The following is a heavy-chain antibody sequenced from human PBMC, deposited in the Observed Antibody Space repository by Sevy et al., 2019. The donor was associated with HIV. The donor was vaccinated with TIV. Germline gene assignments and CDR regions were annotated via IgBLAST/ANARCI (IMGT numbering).Heavy chain of an antibody. CDR2: IKQDGSEK. CDR3: ARARAYYYDNSGYSFDY. V-gene: IGHV3-7*01. D-gene: IGHD3-22*01. J-gene: IGHJ4*02. CDR1: GFTLSSYW. Sequence: GGSLGLSCAASGFTLSSYWMSWVRQAPGKGLEWVANIKQDGSEKYYVDSVKGRFTISRDNAKNSLYLQMNSLRVEDTAAYYCARARAYYYDNSGYSFDYWGQGTLVTVSS.